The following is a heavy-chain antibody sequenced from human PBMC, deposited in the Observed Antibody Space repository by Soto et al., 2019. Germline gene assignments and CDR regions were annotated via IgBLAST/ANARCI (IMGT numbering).Heavy chain of an antibody. D-gene: IGHD3-10*01. CDR1: GGSISSGGYY. J-gene: IGHJ5*02. V-gene: IGHV4-31*03. CDR2: IYYSGSP. Sequence: PWETRSLTCTVSGGSISSGGYYWSWMRQHPGKGREWIGYIYYSGSPYYNPSLKSRVTISVDTSKNQFSLKLSSVTAADPAVYYCARHISDLWFGELRYNWFDPWGQGTLVTVSS. CDR3: ARHISDLWFGELRYNWFDP.